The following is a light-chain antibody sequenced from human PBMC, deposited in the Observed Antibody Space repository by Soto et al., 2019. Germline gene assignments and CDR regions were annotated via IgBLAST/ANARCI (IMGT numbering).Light chain of an antibody. CDR1: SSDVGGYNY. J-gene: IGLJ2*01. CDR2: DVS. CDR3: SSYTSSSTPVV. Sequence: QSALTQPASVSGSPGQSITISCTGTSSDVGGYNYVSWYQQHPGKAPKLMIYDVSNRPSGVSNRFSGSKSGNTASLTISGLQAEDYAHYYCSSYTSSSTPVVFGGGTKLTVL. V-gene: IGLV2-14*03.